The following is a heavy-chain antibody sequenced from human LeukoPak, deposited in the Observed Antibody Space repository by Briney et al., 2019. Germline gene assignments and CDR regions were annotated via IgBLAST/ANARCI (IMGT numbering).Heavy chain of an antibody. CDR3: AKDSLPVAGLFDY. CDR2: ISGSGGST. D-gene: IGHD6-19*01. V-gene: IGHV3-23*01. CDR1: GFTFSSYA. J-gene: IGHJ4*02. Sequence: PGGSLRLSCAASGFTFSSYAMSWVRQAPGKGLEWVSSISGSGGSTNYADSVKGRFTISRDNSKNTLYLQMNSLRAEDTAVYYCAKDSLPVAGLFDYWGQGTLVTVSS.